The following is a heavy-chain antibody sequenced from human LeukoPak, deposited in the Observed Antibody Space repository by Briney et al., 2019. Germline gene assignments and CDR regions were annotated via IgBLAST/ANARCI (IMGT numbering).Heavy chain of an antibody. Sequence: GGSLRLSCAASGFTFSSYAMTWVRQAPGKGLEWVSTISGSGVISDSGGSTYYADSVKGRFTISRDNSKNTLYLQMNSLRAEDTAVYYCAKDLSPLRESLYNWFDPWGQGTLVTVSS. V-gene: IGHV3-23*01. D-gene: IGHD4-17*01. CDR1: GFTFSSYA. CDR2: ISGSGVISDSGGST. J-gene: IGHJ5*02. CDR3: AKDLSPLRESLYNWFDP.